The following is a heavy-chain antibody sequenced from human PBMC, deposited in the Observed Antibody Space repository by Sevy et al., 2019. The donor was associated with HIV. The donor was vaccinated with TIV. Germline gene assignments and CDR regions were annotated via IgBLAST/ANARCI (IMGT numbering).Heavy chain of an antibody. V-gene: IGHV4-34*01. CDR3: AIGYRLRYYGSGSVYYYYGMDV. D-gene: IGHD3-10*01. CDR1: GGSFSGYY. J-gene: IGHJ6*02. CDR2: INHSGST. Sequence: SETLSLTCAVYGGSFSGYYWSWIRQPPGKGLEWIGEINHSGSTNYNPSLKSRVTISVDTSKNQFSLKLSSVTAADTAVYYCAIGYRLRYYGSGSVYYYYGMDVWGQGTTVTVSS.